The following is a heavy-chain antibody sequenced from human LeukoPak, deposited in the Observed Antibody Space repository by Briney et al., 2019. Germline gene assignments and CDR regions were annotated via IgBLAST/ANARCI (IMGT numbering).Heavy chain of an antibody. V-gene: IGHV3-48*04. CDR2: ISTSSGSI. CDR1: GFTFSSYS. D-gene: IGHD4/OR15-4a*01. CDR3: ARSASGANYYYYHMDV. J-gene: IGHJ6*03. Sequence: GGSLRLSCTVSGFTFSSYSMNWVRQAPGKGLEWVSYISTSSGSISYADSVKGRFTISRDNAKNSLYLQMNSLRAEDTAVYYCARSASGANYYYYHMDVWGQGTTVTVS.